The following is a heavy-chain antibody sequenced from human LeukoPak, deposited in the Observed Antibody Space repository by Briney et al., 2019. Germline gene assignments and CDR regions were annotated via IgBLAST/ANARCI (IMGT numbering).Heavy chain of an antibody. CDR3: TKNWGSGWYFDY. CDR1: GFTFSSYA. J-gene: IGHJ4*02. V-gene: IGHV3-23*01. Sequence: PGGSLRLSCAASGFTFSSYAMSWVRQAPGEGLEWVSSITTSGGSTYYADSVKGRFTISRDNSKNTLYLQMNSLGAEDTAVYYSTKNWGSGWYFDYWGQGTLVTVSS. D-gene: IGHD6-19*01. CDR2: ITTSGGST.